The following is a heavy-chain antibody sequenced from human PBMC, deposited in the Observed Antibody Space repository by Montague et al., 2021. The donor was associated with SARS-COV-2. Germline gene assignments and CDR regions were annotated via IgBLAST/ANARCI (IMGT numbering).Heavy chain of an antibody. J-gene: IGHJ4*02. CDR1: GGSFSGYY. CDR2: INHSGST. Sequence: SETLSLTCAVYGGSFSGYYLNWIRQPPGKGLEWIGEINHSGSTNYNPSLKSRVTIAVDTSKNQFSLKLSSVTAADTAVYYCANRPTYSGSYHEYYFDYWGQGTPVTVSS. V-gene: IGHV4-34*01. CDR3: ANRPTYSGSYHEYYFDY. D-gene: IGHD1-26*01.